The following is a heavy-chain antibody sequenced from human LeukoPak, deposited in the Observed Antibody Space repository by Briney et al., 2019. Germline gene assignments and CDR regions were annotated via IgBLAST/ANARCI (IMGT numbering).Heavy chain of an antibody. CDR2: INYSGSS. D-gene: IGHD3-10*01. V-gene: IGHV4-59*01. J-gene: IGHJ2*01. CDR3: GRRTYYDL. CDR1: GGSISSYY. Sequence: PSETLSLTCTVSGGSISSYYWSWVRQPPGKGLEWTGYINYSGSSDYNPSLKSRVSFSVDTSKDQFSLRLSSVTAADTAVYYCGRRTYYDLWGRGTLVTVSS.